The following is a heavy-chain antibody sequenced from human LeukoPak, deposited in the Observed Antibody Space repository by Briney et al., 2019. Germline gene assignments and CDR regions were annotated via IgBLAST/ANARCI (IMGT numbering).Heavy chain of an antibody. CDR1: GFTFSSYG. CDR2: IWYDGSNK. J-gene: IGHJ4*02. Sequence: GRSLRLSCAASGFTFSSYGMHWVRQAPGKGLEWVAVIWYDGSNKYYADSVKGRFTISRDNSKNTLYLQVNSLRAEDTAVYYCAREPTSDYYDSSGYYKTHYFDYWGQGTLVTVSS. CDR3: AREPTSDYYDSSGYYKTHYFDY. V-gene: IGHV3-33*01. D-gene: IGHD3-22*01.